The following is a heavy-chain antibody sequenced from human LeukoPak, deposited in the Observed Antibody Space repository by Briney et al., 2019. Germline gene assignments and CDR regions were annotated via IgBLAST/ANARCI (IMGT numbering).Heavy chain of an antibody. D-gene: IGHD3-10*01. Sequence: PGRSLRLSCAASVFTFSSYVMHWVRQAPGKGLEGVAFIRYDGSNRYYADSVKGRFTISRDNSKNTLYLQMNSLRVGDTAVYYCAKGGRITMLRGVQRDHYFDYWGQGTLVTVSS. CDR3: AKGGRITMLRGVQRDHYFDY. J-gene: IGHJ4*02. CDR1: VFTFSSYV. V-gene: IGHV3-30*02. CDR2: IRYDGSNR.